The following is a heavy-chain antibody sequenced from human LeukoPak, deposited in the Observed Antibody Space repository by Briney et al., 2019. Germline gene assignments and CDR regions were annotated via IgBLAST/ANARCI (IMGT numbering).Heavy chain of an antibody. Sequence: SETLSLTCAVYGGSFSGYYWSWIRQPPGKGLEWIGEINHSGSTNYNPSLKSRVTISVDTSKNQFSLKLSSVTAADTAVYYCAFRRTPYYFDYWGQGTLVTVSS. CDR2: INHSGST. CDR1: GGSFSGYY. V-gene: IGHV4-34*01. J-gene: IGHJ4*02. D-gene: IGHD3-16*01. CDR3: AFRRTPYYFDY.